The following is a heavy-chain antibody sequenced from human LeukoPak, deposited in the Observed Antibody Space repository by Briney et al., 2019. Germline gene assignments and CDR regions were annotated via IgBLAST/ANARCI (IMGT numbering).Heavy chain of an antibody. CDR1: GFTFSDYY. D-gene: IGHD3-22*01. V-gene: IGHV3-23*01. Sequence: GGSLRLSCAASGFTFSDYYMSWVRQAPGKGLEWVSAISGSGGSTYYADSVKGRFTISRDNSKNTLYLQMNSLRAEDTAVYYCAKIGPRYYDSSGYDYWGQGTLVTVSS. J-gene: IGHJ4*02. CDR2: ISGSGGST. CDR3: AKIGPRYYDSSGYDY.